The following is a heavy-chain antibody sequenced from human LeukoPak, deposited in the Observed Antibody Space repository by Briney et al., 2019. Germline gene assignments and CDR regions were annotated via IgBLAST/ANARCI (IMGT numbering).Heavy chain of an antibody. Sequence: GGSLRLSCTASGFTFRSTGMHWVRQAPSKGLEWVSYIRYDGNNKYYGDSVKGRLTVSRDNSKNTLYLQMNSLRVEDTAVYYCARTYNRDYWGQGTLVTVSS. J-gene: IGHJ4*02. V-gene: IGHV3-30*02. CDR1: GFTFRSTG. CDR3: ARTYNRDY. D-gene: IGHD1-14*01. CDR2: IRYDGNNK.